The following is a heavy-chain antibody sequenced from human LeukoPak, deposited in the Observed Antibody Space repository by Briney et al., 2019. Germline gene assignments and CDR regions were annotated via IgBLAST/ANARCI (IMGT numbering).Heavy chain of an antibody. CDR3: ARDTAPAGYFDWLTPNGFDY. CDR2: IYYSGST. J-gene: IGHJ4*02. V-gene: IGHV4-30-4*08. D-gene: IGHD3-9*01. CDR1: GGSISSGNYY. Sequence: SQTLSLTCSVSGGSISSGNYYWAWIRQHPGKGLEWIGYIYYSGSTYYNPSLKSRVTISVDTSKNQFSLKLSSVTAADTAVYYCARDTAPAGYFDWLTPNGFDYWGQGTLVTVSS.